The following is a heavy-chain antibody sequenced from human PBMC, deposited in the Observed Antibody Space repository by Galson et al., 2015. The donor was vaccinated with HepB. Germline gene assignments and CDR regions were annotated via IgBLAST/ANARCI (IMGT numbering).Heavy chain of an antibody. Sequence: SVKVSCKVSGYTFTSYGISWVRQAPGQGLEWMGWINTYNDNTDYAQNFQGRVTMTTDTSTSTAYMEVRSLRSDDTAVYYCARGGMGSGSYRVDYWGQGTLVTVSS. D-gene: IGHD3-10*01. V-gene: IGHV1-18*04. CDR2: INTYNDNT. CDR3: ARGGMGSGSYRVDY. CDR1: GYTFTSYG. J-gene: IGHJ4*02.